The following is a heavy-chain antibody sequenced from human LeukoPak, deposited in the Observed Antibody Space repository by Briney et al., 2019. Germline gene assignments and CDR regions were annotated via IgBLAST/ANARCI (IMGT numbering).Heavy chain of an antibody. CDR2: IYESGTT. V-gene: IGHV4-34*01. J-gene: IGHJ4*02. CDR3: ARGAWATRLAS. CDR1: DESLNSYY. Sequence: PSEALSLTCAVYDESLNSYYWSWVRQPPGEGLEWIGEIYESGTTKYNPSLKSRVAISMVPSKQQFSLRLSSVTAADTAVYYCARGAWATRLASWGLGTPVIVSS. D-gene: IGHD2-15*01.